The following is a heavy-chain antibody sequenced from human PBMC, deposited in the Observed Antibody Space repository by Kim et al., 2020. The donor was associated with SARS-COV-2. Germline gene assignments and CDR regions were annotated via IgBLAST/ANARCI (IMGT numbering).Heavy chain of an antibody. CDR2: IKQDGSEK. V-gene: IGHV3-7*01. J-gene: IGHJ3*02. D-gene: IGHD3-22*01. CDR1: GFTFSSYW. Sequence: GGSLRLSCAASGFTFSSYWMSWVRQAPGKGLEWVANIKQDGSEKYYVDSVKGRFTISRDNTKNSLYLQMNSLRAEDTAVYYCARVNYYDSSGYYLISGAFDIWGQGTMVTVSS. CDR3: ARVNYYDSSGYYLISGAFDI.